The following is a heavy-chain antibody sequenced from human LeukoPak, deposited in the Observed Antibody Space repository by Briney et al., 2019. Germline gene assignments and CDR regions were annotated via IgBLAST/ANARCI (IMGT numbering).Heavy chain of an antibody. CDR3: ARGGIQVSGIDEIDH. J-gene: IGHJ4*02. V-gene: IGHV3-13*01. CDR1: GFTFTNYD. D-gene: IGHD5-18*01. CDR2: IGIRGDA. Sequence: GGSLRLSCAASGFTFTNYDMHWVRQATGRGLEWVSAIGIRGDAYYPGSVKGRFTISRENAKSSLYLQMNSLRAEDTAVYYCARGGIQVSGIDEIDHWGQGTLVTVSS.